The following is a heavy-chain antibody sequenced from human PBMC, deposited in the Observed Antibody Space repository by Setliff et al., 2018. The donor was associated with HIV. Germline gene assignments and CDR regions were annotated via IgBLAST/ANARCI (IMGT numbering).Heavy chain of an antibody. CDR1: GGSISSGNYY. D-gene: IGHD2-15*01. V-gene: IGHV4-61*01. CDR3: ARGGGSRAATSSYYYMDV. Sequence: PSETLSLTCTVSGGSISSGNYYWNWIRQPPGKGLEWIAYIYHSGSTNYNPSLKSRVTISVDTSKNQFSLKLSSVTAADTAVYYCARGGGSRAATSSYYYMDVWGKGTTVTVSS. CDR2: IYHSGST. J-gene: IGHJ6*03.